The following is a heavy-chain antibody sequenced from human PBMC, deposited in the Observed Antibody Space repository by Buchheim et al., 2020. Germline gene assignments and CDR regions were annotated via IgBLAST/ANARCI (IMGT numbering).Heavy chain of an antibody. J-gene: IGHJ4*02. V-gene: IGHV2-5*02. CDR3: AHMRSGSYYREYYFDY. CDR1: GFSLSTSGVG. CDR2: IHLDDDK. D-gene: IGHD1-26*01. Sequence: QITLKESGPTPVKPTQTPMLTCTFSGFSLSTSGVGLGWIRPPPGKVLEWLSLIHLDDDKRYTPSLKSRLTITKDTSKNQVVLTMTNMDPVDRATYYCAHMRSGSYYREYYFDYWGQGTL.